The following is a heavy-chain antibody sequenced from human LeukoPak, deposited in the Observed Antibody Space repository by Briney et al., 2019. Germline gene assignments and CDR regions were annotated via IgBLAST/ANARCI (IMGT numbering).Heavy chain of an antibody. CDR1: GGSFSGYY. CDR3: ARFRVDTAFDY. Sequence: RTSETLSLTCAVYGGSFSGYYWSWIRQPPGKGLEWIGEINHSGSTNYNPSLKSRVTISVETSKNQFSLKLSSVTAADTAVYYCARFRVDTAFDYWGQGTLVTVSS. J-gene: IGHJ4*02. V-gene: IGHV4-34*01. CDR2: INHSGST. D-gene: IGHD5-18*01.